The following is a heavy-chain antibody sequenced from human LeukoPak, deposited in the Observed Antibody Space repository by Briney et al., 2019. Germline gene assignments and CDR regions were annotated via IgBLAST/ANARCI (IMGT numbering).Heavy chain of an antibody. J-gene: IGHJ4*02. V-gene: IGHV4-38-2*02. CDR2: IYHSGST. CDR3: ARAAGRFDY. Sequence: SETLSLTCSVSGYSISSGYYWGWIRQPPGKGLEWIGSIYHSGSTYYNPSLKSRVTISVDTSKNQFSLKLSSVTAADTAVYYCARAAGRFDYWGQGTLVTVSS. CDR1: GYSISSGYY.